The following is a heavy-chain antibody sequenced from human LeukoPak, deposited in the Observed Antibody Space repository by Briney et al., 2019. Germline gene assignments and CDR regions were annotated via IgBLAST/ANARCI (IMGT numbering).Heavy chain of an antibody. J-gene: IGHJ4*02. D-gene: IGHD2-15*01. CDR3: ARGLNCSGGSCYLDY. CDR1: GGSFSGYY. V-gene: IGHV4-34*01. Sequence: PSETLSLTCAVYGGSFSGYYWSWIRQPPGKGLEWSGEINHSGSTNYNPSLKSRVTISVDTSKNQFSLKLSSVTAADTAVYYCARGLNCSGGSCYLDYWGQGTLVTVSS. CDR2: INHSGST.